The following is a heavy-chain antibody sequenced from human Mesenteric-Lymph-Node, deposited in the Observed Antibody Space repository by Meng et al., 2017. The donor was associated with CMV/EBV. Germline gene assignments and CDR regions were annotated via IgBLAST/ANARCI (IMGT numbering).Heavy chain of an antibody. D-gene: IGHD3-10*01. CDR3: AREGPPYGSDL. CDR2: IYTYGST. CDR1: GFPVSSNY. V-gene: IGHV3-53*01. J-gene: IGHJ5*02. Sequence: GGSLRLSCAASGFPVSSNYMTWVRQAPGKGLEWVSVIYTYGSTYYADSVKGRFTISRDNSKNTLFLQMNSLRAEDTAVYYCAREGPPYGSDLWGQGTLVTVSS.